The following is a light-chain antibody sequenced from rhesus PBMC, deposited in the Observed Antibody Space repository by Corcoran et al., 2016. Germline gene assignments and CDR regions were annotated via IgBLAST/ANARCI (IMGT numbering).Light chain of an antibody. CDR1: TGAVTSANY. V-gene: IGLV7-71*01. CDR2: NTN. CDR3: LLNYSGAVL. J-gene: IGLJ3*01. Sequence: QAIVTQEPSLTVSPGGTVTLICGSSTGAVTSANYPHWFQQKPGQAPRGLIYNTNSKHSWAPARFSGSLAGGKAALSMSGAQPGDEDECDCLLNYSGAVLFGGGTRLTVL.